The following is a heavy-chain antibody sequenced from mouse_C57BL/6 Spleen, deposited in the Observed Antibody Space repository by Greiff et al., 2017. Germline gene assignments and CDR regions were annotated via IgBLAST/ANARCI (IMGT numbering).Heavy chain of an antibody. J-gene: IGHJ2*01. D-gene: IGHD2-4*01. CDR1: GYTFTSYT. V-gene: IGHV1-4*01. CDR3: ARSGDYDDLYYFDY. CDR2: INPSSGYT. Sequence: QVQLQQSGAELARPGASVKMSCKASGYTFTSYTMHWVKQRPGQGLEWIGYINPSSGYTKYNQKFKDKATLTADKSSSTAYMQLSSLTSEDSAVYCCARSGDYDDLYYFDYWGQGTTLTVSS.